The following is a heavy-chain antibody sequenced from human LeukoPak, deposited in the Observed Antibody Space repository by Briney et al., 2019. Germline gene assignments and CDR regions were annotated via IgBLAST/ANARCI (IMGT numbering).Heavy chain of an antibody. CDR2: FDPEDAET. Sequence: ASVKVSCKVSGYTPTELSMHWVRQGPGKGLEWMGGFDPEDAETIYAQKFQGRVTLTEDTSTDAAYMELSSLRSEDTAVYYCAIEGSKSRYFDWLQTWGQGTLVTVSS. J-gene: IGHJ5*02. D-gene: IGHD3-9*01. V-gene: IGHV1-24*01. CDR3: AIEGSKSRYFDWLQT. CDR1: GYTPTELS.